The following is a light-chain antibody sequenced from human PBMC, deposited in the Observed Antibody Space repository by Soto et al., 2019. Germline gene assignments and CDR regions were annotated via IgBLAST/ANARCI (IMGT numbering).Light chain of an antibody. Sequence: IQLTQSPSSLSASVGDRVTLTCRASQSLNSRLAWYQQRPGKAPKLLIYAASSLQSGVPSRFSGSGSGTDFTLTISSLQPEDFATYYCQQSYSSPPTFGQGTKVDI. CDR2: AAS. V-gene: IGKV1-39*01. CDR3: QQSYSSPPT. CDR1: QSLNSR. J-gene: IGKJ1*01.